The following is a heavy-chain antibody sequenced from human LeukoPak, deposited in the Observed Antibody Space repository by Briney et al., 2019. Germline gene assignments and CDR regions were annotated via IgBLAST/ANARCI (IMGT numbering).Heavy chain of an antibody. Sequence: SQTLSLTCTVSDGSISGYYWSWFRQPPGKGLEWIGYIFYSGSTDYNPSLKSRVTISIDTSKNQFSLKLSSVTAADTAVYFCARVAPGIQGYFDLWGRGTLVTVSS. CDR3: ARVAPGIQGYFDL. D-gene: IGHD1-26*01. V-gene: IGHV4-59*01. CDR2: IFYSGST. J-gene: IGHJ2*01. CDR1: DGSISGYY.